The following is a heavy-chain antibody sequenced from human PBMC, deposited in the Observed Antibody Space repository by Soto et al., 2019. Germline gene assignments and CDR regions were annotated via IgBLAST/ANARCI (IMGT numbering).Heavy chain of an antibody. CDR3: AKATATGGGAFDI. Sequence: GGSLRLSCGTSGFTFSNYWMSWVRQAPGKGLEWVANINQDGSEKYYVDSVKGRFMIFRDNTKNSLYLQMDSLGAEDTAVYFCAKATATGGGAFDICGQGTMVTVSS. J-gene: IGHJ3*02. CDR2: INQDGSEK. V-gene: IGHV3-7*01. D-gene: IGHD2-8*02. CDR1: GFTFSNYW.